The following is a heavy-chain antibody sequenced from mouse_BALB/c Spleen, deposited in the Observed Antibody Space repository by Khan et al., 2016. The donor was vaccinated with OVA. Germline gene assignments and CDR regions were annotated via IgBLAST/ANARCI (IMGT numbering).Heavy chain of an antibody. V-gene: IGHV1S136*01. Sequence: VMLQQSGPELVKPGASVKMSCKASGYTFTSYVMHWVKQKPGLGLEWIGYIYPFNDDTKYNEKFKGKATLTSDKSSSTAYMELSSLTSEDSAVYYCAPVGNYYVSFAYWGQGTLVTVSA. CDR3: APVGNYYVSFAY. J-gene: IGHJ3*01. CDR1: GYTFTSYV. D-gene: IGHD1-1*01. CDR2: IYPFNDDT.